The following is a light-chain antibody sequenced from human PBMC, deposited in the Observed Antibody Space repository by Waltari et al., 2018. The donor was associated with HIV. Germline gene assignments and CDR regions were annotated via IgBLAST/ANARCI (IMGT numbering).Light chain of an antibody. V-gene: IGKV1-16*01. CDR1: QDIDDF. CDR3: QQYKSYPLT. Sequence: DIQMTQSPSSLSASVGDSVTITCRASQDIDDFLTWFQHKPGKAPKSLIYAASFLQSGGPSRFRGRGSGTDFTLTIDNLQPEDFATYYCQQYKSYPLTFGGGTKVEMK. J-gene: IGKJ4*01. CDR2: AAS.